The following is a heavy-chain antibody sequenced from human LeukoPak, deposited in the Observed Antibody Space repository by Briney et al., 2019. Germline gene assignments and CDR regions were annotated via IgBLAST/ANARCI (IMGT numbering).Heavy chain of an antibody. J-gene: IGHJ5*02. D-gene: IGHD2-21*01. CDR1: GFPFSDYN. CDR3: ARVLLRSRLGNWFDP. CDR2: ISSSSTII. Sequence: GGSLRLSCVASGFPFSDYNMHWVRQAPGKGLEWVSYISSSSTIIYYAGSVKGRFTISRDNAKSSLYLQMNSLRDEDTAVYYCARVLLRSRLGNWFDPWGQGTLVTVSS. V-gene: IGHV3-48*02.